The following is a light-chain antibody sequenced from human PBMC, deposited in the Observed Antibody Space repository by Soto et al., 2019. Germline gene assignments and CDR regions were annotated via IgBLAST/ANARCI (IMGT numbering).Light chain of an antibody. CDR1: QSIGSW. V-gene: IGKV1-5*03. J-gene: IGKJ1*01. CDR3: QQYYTYWT. Sequence: DIQMTQSPSTLSASVGDTVTITCRASQSIGSWLAWYQQKPRKAPQLLIYNASTLESGVPARFSGSGSGTEFTLTISGLQPDDFATYHCQQYYTYWTFGQGTKVEIK. CDR2: NAS.